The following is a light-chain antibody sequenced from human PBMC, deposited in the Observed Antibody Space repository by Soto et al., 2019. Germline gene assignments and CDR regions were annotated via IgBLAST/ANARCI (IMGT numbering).Light chain of an antibody. CDR3: QQYGSSPIT. CDR2: GAS. Sequence: EIVLTQSPGTLSLSPGERATLSCRASQSVSSTYLAWYQQKPGQAPRLLIYGASNKATGIPDGFSGSGSGTDFTLTISRLEPEDCAVYYCQQYGSSPITFGGGTKVDIK. CDR1: QSVSSTY. V-gene: IGKV3-20*01. J-gene: IGKJ4*01.